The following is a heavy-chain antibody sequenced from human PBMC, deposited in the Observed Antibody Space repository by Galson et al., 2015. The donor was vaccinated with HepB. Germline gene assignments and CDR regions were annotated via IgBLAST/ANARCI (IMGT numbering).Heavy chain of an antibody. CDR1: GFTFSSYA. V-gene: IGHV3-30*04. Sequence: SLRLSCAASGFTFSSYAMHWVRQAPGKGLEWVAVISYDGSNKYYADSVKGRFTISRDNSKNTLYLQMNSLRAEDTAVYYCARDLPSITMVRGVITPPGDYYYGMDVWGQGTTVTVSS. CDR3: ARDLPSITMVRGVITPPGDYYYGMDV. J-gene: IGHJ6*02. CDR2: ISYDGSNK. D-gene: IGHD3-10*01.